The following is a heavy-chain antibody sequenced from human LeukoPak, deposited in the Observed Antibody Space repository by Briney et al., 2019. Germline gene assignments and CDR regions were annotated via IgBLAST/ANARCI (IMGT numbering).Heavy chain of an antibody. V-gene: IGHV3-7*01. CDR2: IKEDGTAK. CDR1: GFTFSSSW. Sequence: QAGGSLRLSCAASGFTFSSSWMAWVRQAPGKGLEWVGNIKEDGTAKNYVVSVRGRFTISRDNAKNSLYLQMNSLRAEDTAVYYCARATYYDILTGLWGEGYFDYWGQGTLVTVSS. D-gene: IGHD3-9*01. CDR3: ARATYYDILTGLWGEGYFDY. J-gene: IGHJ4*02.